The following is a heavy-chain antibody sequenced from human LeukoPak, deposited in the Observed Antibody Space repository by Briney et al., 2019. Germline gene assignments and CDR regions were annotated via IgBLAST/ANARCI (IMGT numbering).Heavy chain of an antibody. D-gene: IGHD6-6*01. CDR1: GGTFSSYT. J-gene: IGHJ6*03. CDR2: IIPILGIA. CDR3: ASGIAARYYYMDV. V-gene: IGHV1-69*02. Sequence: ASVKVSCKASGGTFSSYTISWVRQAPGQGLEWMGRIIPILGIANYAQKFQGRVTITADKSTSTAYMELGSLRSEDTAVYYCASGIAARYYYMDVWGKGTTVTVSS.